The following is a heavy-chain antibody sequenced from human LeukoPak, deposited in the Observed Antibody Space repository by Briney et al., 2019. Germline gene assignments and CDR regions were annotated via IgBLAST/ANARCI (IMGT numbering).Heavy chain of an antibody. CDR1: GFTFSSYA. V-gene: IGHV3-23*01. CDR3: AKSRERSTSCYDY. D-gene: IGHD2-2*01. CDR2: ISGSGGST. Sequence: GGSLRLSCAASGFTFSSYAMSWVRQAPGKGLEWVSAISGSGGSTYYADSVKGRFTISRDNSKNTLYLQMNSLRAKDTAVYYCAKSRERSTSCYDYWGQGTLVTVSS. J-gene: IGHJ4*02.